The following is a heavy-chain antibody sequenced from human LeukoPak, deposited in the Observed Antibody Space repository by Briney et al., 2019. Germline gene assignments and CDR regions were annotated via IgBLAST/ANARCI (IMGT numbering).Heavy chain of an antibody. D-gene: IGHD5-12*01. Sequence: SETLSLTCTVYGGSFSGYFWSWIRQPPGKGLEWIGYIYYTGSTNYNPSLKSRVTISVDTSKNQFSLKLSSVTAADTAVYYCARVYGSGYDFRGAFDIWGQGTMVTVSS. V-gene: IGHV4-59*01. J-gene: IGHJ3*02. CDR2: IYYTGST. CDR3: ARVYGSGYDFRGAFDI. CDR1: GGSFSGYF.